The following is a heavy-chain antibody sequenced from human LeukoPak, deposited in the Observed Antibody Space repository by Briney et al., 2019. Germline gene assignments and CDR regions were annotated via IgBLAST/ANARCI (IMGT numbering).Heavy chain of an antibody. V-gene: IGHV4-59*01. CDR1: GGSISSYY. CDR2: IYYSGST. CDR3: ARYRGYGSGSEGFDY. Sequence: SETLSLTCTVSGGSISSYYWSWIRQPPGKGLEWIGYIYYSGSTNYNPSLKSRVTISVDTSKNQFSLKLSSVTAADTAVYYCARYRGYGSGSEGFDYWGQGTLVTVSS. D-gene: IGHD3-10*01. J-gene: IGHJ4*02.